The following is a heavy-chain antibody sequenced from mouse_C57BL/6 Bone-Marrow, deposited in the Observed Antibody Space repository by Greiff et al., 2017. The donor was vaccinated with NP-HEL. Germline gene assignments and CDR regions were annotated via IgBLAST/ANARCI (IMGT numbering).Heavy chain of an antibody. CDR3: ARWSSGHYYYAMDY. V-gene: IGHV1-19*01. D-gene: IGHD3-2*02. J-gene: IGHJ4*01. Sequence: EVQLQRSGPVLVKPGASVKMSCKASGYTFTDYYMNWVKQSHGKSLEWIGVINPYNGGTSYNQKFKGKATLTVDKSSSTAYMELNSLTSEDSAVYYCARWSSGHYYYAMDYWGQGTSVTVSS. CDR1: GYTFTDYY. CDR2: INPYNGGT.